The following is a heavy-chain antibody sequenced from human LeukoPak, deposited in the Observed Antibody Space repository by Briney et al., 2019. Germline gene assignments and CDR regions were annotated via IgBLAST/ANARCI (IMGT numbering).Heavy chain of an antibody. D-gene: IGHD3-22*01. CDR1: GGSISAYY. Sequence: SETLSLTCNVSGGSISAYYWSWIRQPPGKGLEYMGYIYYSGSTDYNPSFKSRITISVDTPKNQFSLKLSSVTAADTAVYYCARHYYDTSGYYYFDYWGQGTLVTVSS. J-gene: IGHJ4*02. CDR2: IYYSGST. CDR3: ARHYYDTSGYYYFDY. V-gene: IGHV4-59*08.